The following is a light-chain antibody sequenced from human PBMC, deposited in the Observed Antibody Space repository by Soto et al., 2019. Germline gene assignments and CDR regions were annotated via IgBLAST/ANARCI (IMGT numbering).Light chain of an antibody. Sequence: SPAQPSSLSGAPGQSITLSFPGNSTDIGAYNYVSWYQQHPGKAPKLLIYEVTNRPSGVSNRFSGSKSGNTASLTISGLQAEDEANYYCNSYTTLSNRVFGTGTKVTVL. CDR2: EVT. CDR1: STDIGAYNY. J-gene: IGLJ1*01. V-gene: IGLV2-14*01. CDR3: NSYTTLSNRV.